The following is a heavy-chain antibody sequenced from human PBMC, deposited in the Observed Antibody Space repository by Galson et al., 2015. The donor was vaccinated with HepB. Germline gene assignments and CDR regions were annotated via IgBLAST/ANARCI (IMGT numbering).Heavy chain of an antibody. CDR1: GFTFNNYV. CDR3: ARDSWLQSSRVFDY. D-gene: IGHD5-24*01. Sequence: SLRLSCAASGFTFNNYVMHWVRQAPGKGLEWVAAVLYDGNNRYFADSVRGRFSISRDNSKNTLYLQMNSLRAEDTAVYYCARDSWLQSSRVFDYWGQGTLVTVSS. V-gene: IGHV3-30-3*01. CDR2: VLYDGNNR. J-gene: IGHJ4*02.